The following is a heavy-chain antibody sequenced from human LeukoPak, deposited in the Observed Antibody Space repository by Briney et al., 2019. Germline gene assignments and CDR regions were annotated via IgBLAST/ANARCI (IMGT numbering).Heavy chain of an antibody. CDR2: IYYSGST. CDR1: GDSISSYY. CDR3: ARGGVVVTAPFDY. D-gene: IGHD2-21*02. J-gene: IGHJ4*02. Sequence: ASETLSLTCTVSGDSISSYYWSWIRQPPGKGLEWIGYIYYSGSTNYNPSLKSRVTISVDTSKNQFPLKLSSVTAADTAVYYCARGGVVVTAPFDYWGQGTLVTVSS. V-gene: IGHV4-59*01.